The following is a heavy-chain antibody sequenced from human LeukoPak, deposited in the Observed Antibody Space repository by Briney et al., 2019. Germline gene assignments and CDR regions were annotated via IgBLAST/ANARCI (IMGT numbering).Heavy chain of an antibody. CDR1: GFTFSSYS. J-gene: IGHJ6*02. Sequence: GGSLRLSCAASGFTFSSYSMNWVRQAPGKGLEWVSYISSSSSTIYYADSVKGRFTISRDNAKNSLYLQMNSLRDEGTAVYYCARDPYSYCSSTSCQYYYYYYGMDVWGQGTTVTVSS. D-gene: IGHD2-2*01. V-gene: IGHV3-48*02. CDR2: ISSSSSTI. CDR3: ARDPYSYCSSTSCQYYYYYYGMDV.